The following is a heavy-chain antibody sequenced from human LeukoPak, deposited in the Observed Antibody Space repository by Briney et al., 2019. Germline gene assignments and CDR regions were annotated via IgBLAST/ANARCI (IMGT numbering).Heavy chain of an antibody. V-gene: IGHV1-8*02. CDR2: MNPNSGNT. D-gene: IGHD2-15*01. CDR3: ASGYCSGGSCYSDYYYMDV. J-gene: IGHJ6*03. Sequence: ASVKVSCKASRYIFTNYYIHWVRQATGQGLEWMGWMNPNSGNTGYAQKFQGRVTMTRNTSISTAYMELSSLRSEDTAVYYCASGYCSGGSCYSDYYYMDVWGKGTTVTISS. CDR1: RYIFTNYY.